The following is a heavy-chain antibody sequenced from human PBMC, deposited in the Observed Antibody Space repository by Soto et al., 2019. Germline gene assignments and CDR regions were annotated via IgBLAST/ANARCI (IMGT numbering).Heavy chain of an antibody. Sequence: GGSLRLSCAASGFTFSSYGMHWVRQAPGKGLEWVAVIWYDGSNKYYADSVKGRFTISRDNSKNTLYLQMNSLRAEDTAVYYCARDSGYDGIYYFDYWGRGTLVTVSS. CDR3: ARDSGYDGIYYFDY. D-gene: IGHD5-12*01. V-gene: IGHV3-33*01. CDR2: IWYDGSNK. J-gene: IGHJ4*02. CDR1: GFTFSSYG.